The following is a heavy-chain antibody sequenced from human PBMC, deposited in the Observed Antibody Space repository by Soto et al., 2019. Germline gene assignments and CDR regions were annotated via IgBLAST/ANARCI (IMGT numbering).Heavy chain of an antibody. D-gene: IGHD1-7*01. Sequence: QVQLQQSGPGLVKPSQTLSVTCTVSGGSITSSPYYWSWVRQLPGRGLEWIGYIYFRGNSYYNPSLKSRVTISLDRSKNQFSLELNSVTAADTALYFCARSGGTNSWYGVFDFWGQGTLVNVSS. V-gene: IGHV4-30-4*01. CDR2: IYFRGNS. CDR1: GGSITSSPYY. J-gene: IGHJ4*02. CDR3: ARSGGTNSWYGVFDF.